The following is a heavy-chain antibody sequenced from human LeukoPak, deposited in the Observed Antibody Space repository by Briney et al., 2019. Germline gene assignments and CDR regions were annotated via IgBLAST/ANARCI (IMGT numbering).Heavy chain of an antibody. CDR3: AKDRVPDDY. V-gene: IGHV3-23*01. J-gene: IGHJ4*02. CDR1: GSTFSNYV. D-gene: IGHD3-10*01. Sequence: GGSLRLSCAASGSTFSNYVMSWVRQAPGKGLEWVSAISGSGSNTYYADSVKGRFTISRDNSKNTLYVQMNSLRAEDTAVYYCAKDRVPDDYWGQGTLVTVSS. CDR2: ISGSGSNT.